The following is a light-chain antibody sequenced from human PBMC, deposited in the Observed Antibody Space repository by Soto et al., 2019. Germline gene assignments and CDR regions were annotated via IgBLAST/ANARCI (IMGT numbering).Light chain of an antibody. CDR1: NGHTTYA. CDR2: VNGDGRH. CDR3: QTWATGVQV. J-gene: IGLJ3*02. Sequence: QPVLTQSPSASASLGASVKLTCTLNNGHTTYAIAWHQQQPEKGPRYLMKVNGDGRHNKGDGIPDRFSGSSSGAERYLTISSLLSEDEGDYYCQTWATGVQVFGGGTKLTVL. V-gene: IGLV4-69*01.